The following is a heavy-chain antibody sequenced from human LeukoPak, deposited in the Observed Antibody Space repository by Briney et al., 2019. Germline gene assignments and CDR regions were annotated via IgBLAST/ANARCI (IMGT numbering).Heavy chain of an antibody. V-gene: IGHV4-39*07. CDR2: IYYSGST. CDR1: GGSISSSSYY. CDR3: ARETTVTTFNNWFDP. D-gene: IGHD4-17*01. J-gene: IGHJ5*02. Sequence: SETLSLTCTVSGGSISSSSYYWGWIRQPPGKGLEWIGSIYYSGSTYYNPSLKSRVTISVDTSKNQFSLKLSSVTAADTAVYYCARETTVTTFNNWFDPWGQGTLVTVSS.